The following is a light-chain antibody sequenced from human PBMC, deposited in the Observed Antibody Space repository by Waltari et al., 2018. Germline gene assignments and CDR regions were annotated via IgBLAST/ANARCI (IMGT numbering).Light chain of an antibody. CDR1: SLRSYY. J-gene: IGLJ2*01. Sequence: SSELTQDPAVSVALGQTVRITCQGDSLRSYYASWYQQKPGQAPVLVIYGKHNRPSGIPDRFSGSSSGNTASLTITGARAEDEADYYCNSRDSSGNHPVVFGGGTKLTVL. CDR2: GKH. V-gene: IGLV3-19*01. CDR3: NSRDSSGNHPVV.